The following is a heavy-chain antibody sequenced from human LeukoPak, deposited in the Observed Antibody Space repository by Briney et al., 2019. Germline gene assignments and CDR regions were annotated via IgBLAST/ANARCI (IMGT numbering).Heavy chain of an antibody. J-gene: IGHJ6*02. CDR3: ARKGVITMVRGVEYYYYYYGMDV. Sequence: ASVKVSCKASGYTFTSYGISWVRQAPGQGLEWMGWISAYNGNTNYAQKLQGRVTMTTDTSTSTAYMELRSLRSDDTAVYYCARKGVITMVRGVEYYYYYYGMDVWGQGTTVTVSS. D-gene: IGHD3-10*01. V-gene: IGHV1-18*01. CDR1: GYTFTSYG. CDR2: ISAYNGNT.